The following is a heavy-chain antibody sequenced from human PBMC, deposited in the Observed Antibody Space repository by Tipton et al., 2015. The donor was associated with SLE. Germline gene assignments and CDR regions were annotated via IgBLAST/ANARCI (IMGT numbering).Heavy chain of an antibody. Sequence: TLSLTCTVSGGTISSSSYYWRWFRQPAGQGLEWIGHIYTSGRTNYNPPLKSRVTISVDTSKNHFSLKLSSVTAADTAVYYCARGRRDGYNYLDYWGQGTLATVSS. J-gene: IGHJ4*02. V-gene: IGHV4-61*09. CDR3: ARGRRDGYNYLDY. CDR1: GGTISSSSYY. D-gene: IGHD5-24*01. CDR2: IYTSGRT.